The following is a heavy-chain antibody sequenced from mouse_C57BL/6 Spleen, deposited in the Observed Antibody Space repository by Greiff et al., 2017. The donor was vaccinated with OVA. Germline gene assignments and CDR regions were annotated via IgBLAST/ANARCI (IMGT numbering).Heavy chain of an antibody. V-gene: IGHV2-6-1*01. CDR2: IWSDGST. D-gene: IGHD1-1*01. Sequence: VQLVELGPGLVAPSQSLSITCTVSGFSLTSYGVHWVRQPPGKGLEWLVVIWSDGSTTYNSALKSRLCISKDNSKSQVFLKKNSLQTDDTAMYYCARHEGSRKAKDYWGQGTSVTVAS. J-gene: IGHJ4*01. CDR3: ARHEGSRKAKDY. CDR1: GFSLTSYG.